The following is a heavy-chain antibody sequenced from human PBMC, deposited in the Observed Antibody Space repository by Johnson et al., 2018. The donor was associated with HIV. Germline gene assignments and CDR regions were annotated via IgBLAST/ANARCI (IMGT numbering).Heavy chain of an antibody. CDR1: GFTFSYAW. Sequence: VQLVESGGGVVQPGRSLRLSCAASGFTFSYAWMNWVRQAPGKGLEWVGHIKSKTDGGTTDYAATVKGRFSISRDDSKNTLYLQMNNLKTEDTALYYCTRVVVITQEKWGQGTMVTVSS. D-gene: IGHD3-22*01. V-gene: IGHV3-15*01. CDR2: IKSKTDGGTT. J-gene: IGHJ3*01. CDR3: TRVVVITQEK.